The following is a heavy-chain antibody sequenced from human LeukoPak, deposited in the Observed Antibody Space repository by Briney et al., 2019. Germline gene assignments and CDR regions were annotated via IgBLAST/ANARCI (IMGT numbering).Heavy chain of an antibody. CDR1: GGSISSGGYS. CDR3: AAQYSSSWYGQYYYGMDV. V-gene: IGHV4-30-2*01. D-gene: IGHD6-13*01. CDR2: IYHSGST. Sequence: PSQTLSLTCAVSGGSISSGGYSWSWIRQPPGKGLEWIGCIYHSGSTYYNPSLKSRVTISVDRSKNQFSLKLSSVTAADTAVYYCAAQYSSSWYGQYYYGMDVWGQGTTVTVSS. J-gene: IGHJ6*02.